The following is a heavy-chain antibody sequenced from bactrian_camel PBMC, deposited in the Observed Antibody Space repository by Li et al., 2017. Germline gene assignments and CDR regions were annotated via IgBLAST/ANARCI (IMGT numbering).Heavy chain of an antibody. V-gene: IGHV3S25*01. J-gene: IGHJ4*01. CDR1: TWSFSRYW. CDR3: VRNRGGGNEY. Sequence: QLVESGGGLVQPGGSLRLSCSVTTWSFSRYWMNWVRQAPGKGLEWVTVMDSSGGTTYYADSVKGRFVISRDNARNTVYLQMNSLKPEDTAVYWCVRNRGGGNEYWGQGTQVTVS. CDR2: MDSSGGTT. D-gene: IGHD2*01.